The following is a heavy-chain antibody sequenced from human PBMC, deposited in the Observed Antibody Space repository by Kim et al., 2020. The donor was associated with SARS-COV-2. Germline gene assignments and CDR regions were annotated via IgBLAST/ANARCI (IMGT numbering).Heavy chain of an antibody. J-gene: IGHJ4*02. D-gene: IGHD3-16*02. V-gene: IGHV3-13*01. CDR3: ARARITFGGVIVSYYFDY. Sequence: KGRFTISRENAKNSLYLQMNSLRAGETAVYYCARARITFGGVIVSYYFDYWGQGTLVTVSS.